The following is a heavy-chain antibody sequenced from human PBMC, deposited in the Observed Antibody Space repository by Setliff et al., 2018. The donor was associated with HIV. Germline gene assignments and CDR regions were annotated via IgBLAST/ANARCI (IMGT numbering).Heavy chain of an antibody. Sequence: GGSLRLSCAASGFTFSSYSMNWVRQAPGKGLEWISYNGIINGAKHYADSMEGRFTISRDNAKNTLYLQMDSLRAEDTAVYYCARGGANPSWFDSWGQGTLVTVSS. CDR1: GFTFSSYS. CDR2: NGIINGAK. D-gene: IGHD3-16*01. J-gene: IGHJ5*01. CDR3: ARGGANPSWFDS. V-gene: IGHV3-48*04.